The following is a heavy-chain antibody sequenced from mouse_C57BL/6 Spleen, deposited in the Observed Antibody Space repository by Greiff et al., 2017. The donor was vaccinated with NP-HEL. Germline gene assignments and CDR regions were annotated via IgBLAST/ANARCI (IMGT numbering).Heavy chain of an antibody. J-gene: IGHJ3*01. CDR3: TRGEDYGHYVRFAY. CDR2: IDPETGGT. Sequence: QVQLQQSGAELVRPGASVTLSCKASGYTFTDYEMHWVKQTPVHGLEWIGAIDPETGGTAYNQKFKGKAILTADKSSSTAYMELRSLTSEDSAVYFCTRGEDYGHYVRFAYWGQGTRVTVSA. CDR1: GYTFTDYE. V-gene: IGHV1-15*01. D-gene: IGHD2-1*01.